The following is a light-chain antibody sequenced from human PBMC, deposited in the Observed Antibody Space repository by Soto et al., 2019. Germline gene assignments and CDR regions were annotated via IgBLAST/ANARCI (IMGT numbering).Light chain of an antibody. CDR1: QSISSW. Sequence: DIQMTQSPATLSASVGDRVTITCRASQSISSWLAWYQQKPGKAPKLLIYDASSLESGVPSRFSGSGSGTEFTLTISSLQPDDFATYYCQQYNSYSLTFGGGTKVEIK. CDR3: QQYNSYSLT. J-gene: IGKJ4*01. CDR2: DAS. V-gene: IGKV1-5*01.